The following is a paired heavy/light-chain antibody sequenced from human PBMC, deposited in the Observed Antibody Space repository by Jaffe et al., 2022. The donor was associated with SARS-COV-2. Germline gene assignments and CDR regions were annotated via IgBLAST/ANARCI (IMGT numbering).Heavy chain of an antibody. J-gene: IGHJ4*02. CDR3: AYRTGFDY. Sequence: EVRLLESGGGLVQPGGSLRLSCAASGFAFSIYDMSWVRQSPGKGLEWVSTLTGSGDRTFYADSVRGRFTISRDNSKNTLYLQMNSLRGEDTAVYYCAYRTGFDYWGQGTLVTVSS. V-gene: IGHV3-23*01. CDR1: GFAFSIYD. D-gene: IGHD1-1*01. CDR2: LTGSGDRT.
Light chain of an antibody. CDR1: QGVNND. CDR2: TAS. CDR3: QQYNSYPLT. J-gene: IGKJ1*01. V-gene: IGKV1-16*02. Sequence: DIQMTQSPSSLSASVGDRVTITCRASQGVNNDLAWFQQKPGTAPKPLIVTASRLQSGVPSKFSGAGFGTDFTLTISSLQPEDFATYYCQQYNSYPLTFGQGTKVELK.